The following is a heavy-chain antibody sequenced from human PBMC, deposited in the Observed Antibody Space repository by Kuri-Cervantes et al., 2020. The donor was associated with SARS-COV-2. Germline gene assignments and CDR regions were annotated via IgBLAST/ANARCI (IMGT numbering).Heavy chain of an antibody. CDR2: ISGSDAST. Sequence: GGSLRLSCAVSGFTFDDYAMYWVRQAPGKGLEWVSAISGSDASTYYADSVKGRFSISRDTSNNTLFLQMNSLRAEDTAVYYCAGQLLYYYDSSGYSDAFDIWGQGTMVTVSS. D-gene: IGHD3-22*01. J-gene: IGHJ3*02. CDR3: AGQLLYYYDSSGYSDAFDI. CDR1: GFTFDDYA. V-gene: IGHV3-23*01.